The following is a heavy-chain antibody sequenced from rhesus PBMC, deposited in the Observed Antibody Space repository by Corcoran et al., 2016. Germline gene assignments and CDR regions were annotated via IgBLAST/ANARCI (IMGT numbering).Heavy chain of an antibody. CDR1: GYSFTSYW. CDR2: IDTSNSNT. Sequence: EVQLVQSGAEVKSPGASLTISCTPSGYSFTSYWISLVRQIPGKGLELLGAIDTSNSNTRYSPSVQGQVTISADKSITTADLYWSSLKASDSATYYCAKGQWYDYWGQGVRVTVSS. J-gene: IGHJ4*01. D-gene: IGHD2-27*01. CDR3: AKGQWYDY. V-gene: IGHV5-2*01.